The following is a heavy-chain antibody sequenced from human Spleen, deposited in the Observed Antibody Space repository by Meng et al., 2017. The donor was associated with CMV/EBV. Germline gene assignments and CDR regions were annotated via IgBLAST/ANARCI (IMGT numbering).Heavy chain of an antibody. D-gene: IGHD3-3*01. CDR3: AKDHVSQADFWSGSPGDP. Sequence: GGSLRLSCAASGFTFSSYGMHWVRQAPGKGLEWVAFIRYDGSNKYYADSVKGQFTVSRDNSKNTLYLQMNSLRAEDTAVYYCAKDHVSQADFWSGSPGDPWGQGTLVTVSS. V-gene: IGHV3-30*02. CDR2: IRYDGSNK. CDR1: GFTFSSYG. J-gene: IGHJ5*02.